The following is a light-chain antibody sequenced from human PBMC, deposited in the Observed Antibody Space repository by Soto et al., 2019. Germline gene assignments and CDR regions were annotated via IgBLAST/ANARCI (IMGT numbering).Light chain of an antibody. V-gene: IGKV3-20*01. Sequence: DIVMTQSPLTLSVSPGESATLSCRASERVSTNLAWYQQTPGQAPRLLIYSASRRPTDIPVRFSGSGSGTDFTLTITRLEPEDFAVYYCQQYGGSVPWTFGQGTK. CDR3: QQYGGSVPWT. J-gene: IGKJ1*01. CDR2: SAS. CDR1: ERVSTN.